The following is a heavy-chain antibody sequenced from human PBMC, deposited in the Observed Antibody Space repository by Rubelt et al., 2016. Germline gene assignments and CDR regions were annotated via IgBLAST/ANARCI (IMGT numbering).Heavy chain of an antibody. CDR2: INAGNGNT. V-gene: IGHV1-3*01. J-gene: IGHJ3*02. Sequence: QVQLVQSGAEVKKPGASVKVSCKASGYTFTSYAMHWVRQAPGQRLEWMGWINAGNGNTKYSQKFQGRVTWTREPASSTAYMELSSLRSEDTAVYYCARDLTPVVGARGGFEIWGQGTMVTVSS. D-gene: IGHD1-26*01. CDR3: ARDLTPVVGARGGFEI. CDR1: GYTFTSYA.